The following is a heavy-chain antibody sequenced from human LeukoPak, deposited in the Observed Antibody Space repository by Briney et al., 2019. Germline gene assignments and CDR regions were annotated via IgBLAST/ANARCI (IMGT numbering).Heavy chain of an antibody. CDR2: MNPNSGNT. J-gene: IGHJ4*02. CDR3: ARGRRITIFGVVTEYSY. D-gene: IGHD3-3*01. Sequence: GASVKVSCKAFGDIFSNYGIAWVRQATGQGLEWMGWMNPNSGNTGYAQKFQGRVTITRNTSISTAYMELSSLRSEDTAVYYCARGRRITIFGVVTEYSYWGQGTLVTVSS. CDR1: GDIFSNYG. V-gene: IGHV1-8*01.